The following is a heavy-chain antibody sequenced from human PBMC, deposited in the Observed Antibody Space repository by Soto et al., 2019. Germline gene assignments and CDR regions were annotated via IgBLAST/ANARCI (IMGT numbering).Heavy chain of an antibody. CDR3: TTDQHEGVGATEGLYFDY. V-gene: IGHV3-15*01. CDR1: GFTFSNAW. J-gene: IGHJ4*02. D-gene: IGHD1-26*01. CDR2: IKSKTDGGTT. Sequence: GGSLRLSCAASGFTFSNAWMSWVRQAPGKGLEWVGRIKSKTDGGTTDYAAPVKGRFTISREDSKNTLHLQMNSLKTEDTAVYYCTTDQHEGVGATEGLYFDYWGQGTLVTVSS.